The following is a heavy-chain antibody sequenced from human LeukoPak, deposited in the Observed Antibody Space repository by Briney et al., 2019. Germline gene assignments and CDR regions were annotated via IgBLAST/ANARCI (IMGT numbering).Heavy chain of an antibody. Sequence: PGGSLRLSCAASGFTVSVNYMSWVRQAPGKGLEWVSVIYSGCSTYYPDSVKGRVTIARDNSKNTVYLQMSSLRAEDTAVYYCARDGSYARSFDYWGQGTLVTVSS. D-gene: IGHD2-2*01. CDR2: IYSGCST. CDR3: ARDGSYARSFDY. V-gene: IGHV3-53*01. CDR1: GFTVSVNY. J-gene: IGHJ4*02.